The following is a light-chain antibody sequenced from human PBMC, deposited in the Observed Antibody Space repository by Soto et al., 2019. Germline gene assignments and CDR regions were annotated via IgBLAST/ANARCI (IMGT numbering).Light chain of an antibody. V-gene: IGLV2-23*01. CDR2: EGA. Sequence: QSVLTQPASVSGSPGQSITISCTGTSSDVVSSNLVSWYQQHPHRAPKLIIYEGARRPSGVSGRFSASMSGNTASLRISGLQAEDEADYYCCSFAPFTTSYVFGTGTNVTVL. CDR3: CSFAPFTTSYV. J-gene: IGLJ1*01. CDR1: SSDVVSSNL.